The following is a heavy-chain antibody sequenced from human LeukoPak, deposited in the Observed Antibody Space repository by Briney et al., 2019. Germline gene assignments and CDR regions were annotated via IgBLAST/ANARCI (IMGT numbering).Heavy chain of an antibody. V-gene: IGHV1-69*13. Sequence: ASVEVSCKASGGTFSSYAISWVRQAPGQGLEWMGGIIPLFGRTNYAQKFQGRVTITADESTSTAYMELSSLRSEDTAVYYCARYIAVAGNPSRAFDIWGQGTMVTVSS. CDR1: GGTFSSYA. CDR2: IIPLFGRT. D-gene: IGHD6-19*01. CDR3: ARYIAVAGNPSRAFDI. J-gene: IGHJ3*02.